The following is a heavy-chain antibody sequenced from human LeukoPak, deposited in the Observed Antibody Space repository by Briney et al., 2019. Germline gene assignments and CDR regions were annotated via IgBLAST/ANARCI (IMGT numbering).Heavy chain of an antibody. V-gene: IGHV4-30-4*01. J-gene: IGHJ5*02. CDR3: ARALYDFWSGYFLSLWFDP. CDR1: GGSISSGDYY. Sequence: PSQTLSLTCTVSGGSISSGDYYWSWIRQPPGKGLEWIGCIYYSGSTYYNPSLKSRVTISVDTSKNQFSLKLSSVTAADTAVYYCARALYDFWSGYFLSLWFDPWGQGTLVTVSS. CDR2: IYYSGST. D-gene: IGHD3-3*01.